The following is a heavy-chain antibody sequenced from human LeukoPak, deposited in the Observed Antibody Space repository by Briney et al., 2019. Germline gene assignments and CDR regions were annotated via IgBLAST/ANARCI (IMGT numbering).Heavy chain of an antibody. J-gene: IGHJ4*02. CDR1: GFTISNSW. CDR3: ARVRGDYYFDS. D-gene: IGHD3-10*01. V-gene: IGHV3-7*04. Sequence: GGSLRLSWATSGFTISNSWMIWVRHVQQGGLQWEANIKQDRSEKSYVDSLKSRFTISNDTAKNSLYLQMNSLRAEYTSVYYCARVRGDYYFDSWGQGTLVTVSS. CDR2: IKQDRSEK.